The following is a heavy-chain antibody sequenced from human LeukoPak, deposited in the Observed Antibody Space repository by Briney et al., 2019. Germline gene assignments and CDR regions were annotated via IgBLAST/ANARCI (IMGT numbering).Heavy chain of an antibody. D-gene: IGHD3-3*01. CDR1: GGSISSSNW. CDR2: IYHSGST. J-gene: IGHJ4*02. Sequence: SETLSLTCAVSGGSISSSNWWSWVRQPPGKGLEWIGEIYHSGSTNYNPSLKSRVTISVDKSKNQFSLKLSSVTAADTAVYYCARAHGEYYDFWSGPAYYFDYWGQGTLVTVSS. V-gene: IGHV4-4*02. CDR3: ARAHGEYYDFWSGPAYYFDY.